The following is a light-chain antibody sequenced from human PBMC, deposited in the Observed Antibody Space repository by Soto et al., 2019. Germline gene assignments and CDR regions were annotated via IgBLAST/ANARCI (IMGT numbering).Light chain of an antibody. CDR3: QQYSNFWT. J-gene: IGKJ1*01. CDR1: QSVNIW. Sequence: DIQMTQFPSPLSASVGDRVTITCRASQSVNIWLAWYQHKPGKAPKLLISEASTVETGLPARFSGSGSGTQFTLTTSSLQPDYLATYYCQQYSNFWTFGQGTKVQIK. CDR2: EAS. V-gene: IGKV1-5*03.